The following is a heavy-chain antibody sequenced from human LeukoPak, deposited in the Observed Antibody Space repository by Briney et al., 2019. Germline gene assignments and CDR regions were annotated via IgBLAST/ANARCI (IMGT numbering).Heavy chain of an antibody. Sequence: ASVKVSCKASGGTFSSYAISWVRQAPGQGLEWMGGIIPIFGTANYAQKFQGRVTITADESTSTAYMELSSLRSEDTAVYYCARVDINHNWNDGHGNDYWGQGTLVTVSS. CDR1: GGTFSSYA. CDR2: IIPIFGTA. V-gene: IGHV1-69*13. D-gene: IGHD1-1*01. J-gene: IGHJ4*02. CDR3: ARVDINHNWNDGHGNDY.